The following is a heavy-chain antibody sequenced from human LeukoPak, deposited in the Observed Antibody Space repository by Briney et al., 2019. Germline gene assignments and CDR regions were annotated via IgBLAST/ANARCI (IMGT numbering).Heavy chain of an antibody. J-gene: IGHJ3*02. CDR3: ARKGGPRVNAFDI. CDR1: GYTFTDCY. D-gene: IGHD1-14*01. V-gene: IGHV1-2*02. Sequence: ASVKVSCKASGYTFTDCYMHWVRQAPGQGLEWMGLINPNNGGTNYAQMFQGRVTMTMDTSRSTAQRALNGRRSDDTAVKLCARKGGPRVNAFDIWGQGTMVTVSS. CDR2: INPNNGGT.